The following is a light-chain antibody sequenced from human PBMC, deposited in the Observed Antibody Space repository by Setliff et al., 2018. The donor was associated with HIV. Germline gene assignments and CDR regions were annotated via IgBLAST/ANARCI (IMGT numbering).Light chain of an antibody. J-gene: IGLJ2*01. Sequence: QSVLTQPASVSGSPGQSITISCTGTSNDFGSYDYVSWYQHQPGKVPKLMIYEVSNRPSGVSDRFSGSKSGNTASLTISGLQAEDEADYYCCSYAGSSTCVFGGGTK. CDR3: CSYAGSSTCV. V-gene: IGLV2-23*02. CDR2: EVS. CDR1: SNDFGSYDY.